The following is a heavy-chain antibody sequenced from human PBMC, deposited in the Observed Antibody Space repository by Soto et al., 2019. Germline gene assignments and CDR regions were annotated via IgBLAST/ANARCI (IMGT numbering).Heavy chain of an antibody. D-gene: IGHD6-19*01. J-gene: IGHJ6*02. V-gene: IGHV3-23*01. CDR1: GFTFSSYA. CDR3: AKGGSGWPYYGMDV. CDR2: ISGSGGST. Sequence: EVQLLESGGGLVQPGGSLRLSCAASGFTFSSYAMSWVRQAPGKGLEWVSAISGSGGSTYYADSVKGRFTISRDNSKNTLYLQMNSLRAEDTAVYSCAKGGSGWPYYGMDVWGQGTTVTVSS.